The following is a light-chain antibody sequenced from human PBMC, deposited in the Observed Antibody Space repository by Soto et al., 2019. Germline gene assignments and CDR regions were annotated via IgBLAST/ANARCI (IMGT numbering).Light chain of an antibody. V-gene: IGKV1-27*01. CDR3: QKCKVAPFT. J-gene: IGKJ4*01. CDR1: QDIGNF. CDR2: VAS. Sequence: DIQMTQSPSSLSASVGDRVTITCRASQDIGNFLAWYQQKPGQVPKLLIYVASTLQSGVPSRFSGSGSGTDFTLTISSLQPEDVATYYCQKCKVAPFTFGGGTKVDIK.